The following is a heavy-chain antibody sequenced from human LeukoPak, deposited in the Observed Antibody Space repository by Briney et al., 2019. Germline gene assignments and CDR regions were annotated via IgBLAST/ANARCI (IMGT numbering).Heavy chain of an antibody. J-gene: IGHJ3*02. V-gene: IGHV3-21*01. Sequence: GGSLRLSCAASGFTFSSYGMHWVRQAPGKGLEWVSSMSSSSSYIYYADSVKGRFTISRDNAKNSLYLQMHSLRAEDTAVYYCARDHHRRLYDSQARDVFDIWGQGTMVTVSS. CDR2: MSSSSSYI. D-gene: IGHD3-22*01. CDR3: ARDHHRRLYDSQARDVFDI. CDR1: GFTFSSYG.